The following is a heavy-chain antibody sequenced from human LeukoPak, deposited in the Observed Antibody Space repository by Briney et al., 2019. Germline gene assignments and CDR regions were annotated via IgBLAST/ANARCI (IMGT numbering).Heavy chain of an antibody. CDR2: ISNDGRNE. V-gene: IGHV3-30*18. CDR1: GFTFSNYG. CDR3: AKGGGSSWEDHFDY. Sequence: GGSLRLSCAVSGFTFSNYGMHWVRQAPGKGLEWVTFISNDGRNEYYADSVKGRFTLSRDNSKNMLYLQMNSPRVDDTAVYYCAKGGGSSWEDHFDYWGQGTLVTVSS. J-gene: IGHJ4*02. D-gene: IGHD6-13*01.